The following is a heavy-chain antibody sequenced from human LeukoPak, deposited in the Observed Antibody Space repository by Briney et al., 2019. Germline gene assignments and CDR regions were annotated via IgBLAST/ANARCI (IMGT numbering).Heavy chain of an antibody. J-gene: IGHJ3*02. CDR1: GFTFSNYN. CDR2: ITLSRTTI. Sequence: GGSLRLSCAASGFTFSNYNMNWVRQAPGKGLEWVAYITLSRTTIYYADSVKGRFTISRDNAKNSLYLQMNSLRAEDTAVYYCARDTGIITMIVVVIGAFDIWGQGTMVTVSS. CDR3: ARDTGIITMIVVVIGAFDI. V-gene: IGHV3-48*04. D-gene: IGHD3-22*01.